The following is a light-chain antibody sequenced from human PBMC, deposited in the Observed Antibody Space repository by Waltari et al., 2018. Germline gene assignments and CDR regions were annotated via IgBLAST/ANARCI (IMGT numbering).Light chain of an antibody. CDR1: TNDLGGYNH. J-gene: IGLJ3*02. CDR3: CSFTRSSTWV. V-gene: IGLV2-14*03. CDR2: DVN. Sequence: QSALTQPPSVSGSPGESIIISCTGTTNDLGGYNHVSWYQQHPGKAPTLMIYDVNSRPSGVPSRFSGSKSGNTASLIISGLQAEDEADYYCCSFTRSSTWVFGGGTKVTVL.